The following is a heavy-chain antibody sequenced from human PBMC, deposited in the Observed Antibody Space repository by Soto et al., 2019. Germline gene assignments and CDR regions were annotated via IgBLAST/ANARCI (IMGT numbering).Heavy chain of an antibody. CDR1: GGSISSYY. Sequence: PSETLSLTCTVSGGSISSYYWSWIRQPPGKGLEWIGYIYYSGSTNYNPSLKSRVTISVDTSKNQFSLKLSSVTAADTAVYYCARTPPMMVVAGWFDPWGQGTLVTVSS. CDR2: IYYSGST. V-gene: IGHV4-59*01. CDR3: ARTPPMMVVAGWFDP. D-gene: IGHD2-15*01. J-gene: IGHJ5*02.